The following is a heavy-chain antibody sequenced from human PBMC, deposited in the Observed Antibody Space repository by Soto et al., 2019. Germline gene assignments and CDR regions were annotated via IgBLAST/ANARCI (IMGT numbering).Heavy chain of an antibody. CDR2: ISAYNGNT. V-gene: IGHV1-18*01. CDR1: GYTFTSYG. D-gene: IGHD3-22*01. Sequence: QVQLVQSGAEVKKPGASVKVSCKASGYTFTSYGISWVRQAPGQGLEWMGWISAYNGNTNYAQKLQGRVTMTTDTSTSTAYMELRSLRSDDTSVYYCARDAVSTMIVVVIKGDYYYGMDVWGQGTTVTVSS. J-gene: IGHJ6*02. CDR3: ARDAVSTMIVVVIKGDYYYGMDV.